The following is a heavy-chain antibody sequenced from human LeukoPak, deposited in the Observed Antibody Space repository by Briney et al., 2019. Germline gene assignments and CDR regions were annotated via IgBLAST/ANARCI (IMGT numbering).Heavy chain of an antibody. J-gene: IGHJ4*02. CDR2: ISSGSGTI. V-gene: IGHV3-48*01. CDR3: AREDYGGNSNY. D-gene: IGHD4-23*01. CDR1: GFTFSSYS. Sequence: GGSLRLSCAASGFTFSSYSMNWVRQAPGKGLEWVSYISSGSGTIYYADSVKGRFTISRDNAKNSLYLQMNSLRAEDTAVYYCAREDYGGNSNYWGQGTLVTVSS.